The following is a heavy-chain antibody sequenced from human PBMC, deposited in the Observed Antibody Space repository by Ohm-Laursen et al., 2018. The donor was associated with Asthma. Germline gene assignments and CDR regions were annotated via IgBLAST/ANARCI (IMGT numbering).Heavy chain of an antibody. Sequence: GESLKISCKGSGYSFTSYWIAWVRQMPGKGLEWMGIIYPGDSDTRYSPSFQGQVTISADKSISTAYLQWSSLKASDTAMYYCARLPLTYCGGDCQDDFWGQGTLVTVSS. V-gene: IGHV5-51*01. CDR3: ARLPLTYCGGDCQDDF. CDR2: IYPGDSDT. J-gene: IGHJ4*02. D-gene: IGHD2-21*02. CDR1: GYSFTSYW.